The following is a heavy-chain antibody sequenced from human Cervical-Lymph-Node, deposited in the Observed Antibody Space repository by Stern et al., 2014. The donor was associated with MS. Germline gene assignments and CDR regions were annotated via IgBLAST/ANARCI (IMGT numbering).Heavy chain of an antibody. CDR2: IDPNNGDT. V-gene: IGHV1-2*06. CDR3: ARGFSSGRYGMDV. CDR1: GYTFTGYS. Sequence: VQLVQSGAEVKKPGASVKVSCKASGYTFTGYSMHWVRQAPGQGLEWMGRIDPNNGDTRYADKFQGRVTMARDTSTSTAYMELSGLRSDDTAVYFCARGFSSGRYGMDVWGQGTTVTVSS. D-gene: IGHD6-19*01. J-gene: IGHJ6*02.